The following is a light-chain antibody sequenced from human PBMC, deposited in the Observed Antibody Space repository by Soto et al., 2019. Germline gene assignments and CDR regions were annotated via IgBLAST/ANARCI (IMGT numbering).Light chain of an antibody. CDR3: CSHGGNNNYV. Sequence: HSVLNQPPYAYGSHRQSVTISYTGTSRDVGGRDYVSWYQQHPGKAPKLIIYAVYYRPSGVPDRFSGSKSGNTASLTISGLRAEDEADYYCCSHGGNNNYVFGTGTKVTVL. J-gene: IGLJ1*01. CDR1: SRDVGGRDY. V-gene: IGLV2-8*01. CDR2: AVY.